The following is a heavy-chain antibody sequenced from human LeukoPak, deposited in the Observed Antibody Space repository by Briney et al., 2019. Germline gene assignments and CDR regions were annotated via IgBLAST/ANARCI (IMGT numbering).Heavy chain of an antibody. CDR2: MSVSDNTI. J-gene: IGHJ6*02. D-gene: IGHD3-22*01. CDR1: GFTFSNYD. Sequence: PGGSLRLSCAASGFTFSNYDMNWVRQAPGKGLEWLSHMSVSDNTIYYANSVEGRFTISRDNAKNSLFLHMNSLRAEDTAAYYYARTILVPGFHYYYGMDVWGQGTTVTVSS. CDR3: ARTILVPGFHYYYGMDV. V-gene: IGHV3-48*03.